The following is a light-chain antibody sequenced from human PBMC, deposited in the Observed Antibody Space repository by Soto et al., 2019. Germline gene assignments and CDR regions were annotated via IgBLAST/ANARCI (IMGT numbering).Light chain of an antibody. CDR2: GAS. V-gene: IGKV1-39*01. CDR1: QRISTS. Sequence: DSQMTQSPSSLSAAVGDRVAITCRASQRISTSLNWYQQRPGKSPELLIYGASDLQSGAPSRFSGLGSGTDFTLIISNLQPEDFATYYCQQSYSMPLTFGGGTKVEIK. CDR3: QQSYSMPLT. J-gene: IGKJ4*01.